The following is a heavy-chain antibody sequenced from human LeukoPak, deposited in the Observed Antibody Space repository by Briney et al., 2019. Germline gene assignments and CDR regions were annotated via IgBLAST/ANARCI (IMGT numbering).Heavy chain of an antibody. CDR2: IDWDDDK. Sequence: SGPALLQPTPTLTLTCTFSGFSLSTSGMCVSWIRQPPGKALEWLARIDWDDDKYYSTSLKTRLTISKDTSKNQVVLTMTNMDPVDTATYYCARIRYDSSGYPYYFDYWGQGTLVTVSS. CDR1: GFSLSTSGMC. V-gene: IGHV2-70*11. CDR3: ARIRYDSSGYPYYFDY. J-gene: IGHJ4*02. D-gene: IGHD3-22*01.